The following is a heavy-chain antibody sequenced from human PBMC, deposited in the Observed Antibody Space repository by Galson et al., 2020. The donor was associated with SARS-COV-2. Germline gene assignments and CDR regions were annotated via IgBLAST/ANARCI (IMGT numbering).Heavy chain of an antibody. CDR3: ARDFLSSSYDMLTGYYSGFDY. Sequence: GGSLRLSCAASGFTFSSYSMNWVRQAPGKGLEWVSSISSSSSYIYYADSVKGRFTISRDNAKNSLYLQMNSLRAEDTAVYYCARDFLSSSYDMLTGYYSGFDYWGQGTLVTVSS. V-gene: IGHV3-21*01. D-gene: IGHD3-9*01. CDR1: GFTFSSYS. CDR2: ISSSSSYI. J-gene: IGHJ4*02.